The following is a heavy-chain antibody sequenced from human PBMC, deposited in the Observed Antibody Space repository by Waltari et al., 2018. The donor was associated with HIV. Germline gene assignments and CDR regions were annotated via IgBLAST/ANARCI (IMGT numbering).Heavy chain of an antibody. CDR3: AREEDCSGGSCLDY. D-gene: IGHD2-15*01. CDR1: GGTFSSYA. Sequence: QVQLVQSGAEVKKPGSSVKVSCKASGGTFSSYAISWVRQAPGQGLEWMGRIIPILGIANYAQKFQGRVTITADKSTSTAYMELSSLRSEDTAVYYCAREEDCSGGSCLDYWGQGTLVTVSS. V-gene: IGHV1-69*04. CDR2: IIPILGIA. J-gene: IGHJ4*02.